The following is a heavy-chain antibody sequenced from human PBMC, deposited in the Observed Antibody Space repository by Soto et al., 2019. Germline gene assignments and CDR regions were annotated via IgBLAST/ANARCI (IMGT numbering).Heavy chain of an antibody. V-gene: IGHV4-4*02. D-gene: IGHD3-10*01. CDR1: GGFTSTNNW. CDR3: ARSPPSSYYGGSGTFDY. Sequence: QLQLQESGPGLVRPSGTLSLTYAVSGGFTSTNNWSSWVRQPPGKGLEWIGDAYHSGSTEYNPSLKSRVSISVDKSKHQISLKLTSATAADTAVYYCARSPPSSYYGGSGTFDYWGQGTLVTVSS. CDR2: AYHSGST. J-gene: IGHJ4*02.